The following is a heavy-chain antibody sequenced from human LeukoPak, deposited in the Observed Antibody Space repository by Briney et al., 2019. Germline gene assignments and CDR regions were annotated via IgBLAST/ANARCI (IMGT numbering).Heavy chain of an antibody. V-gene: IGHV4-34*01. CDR2: INHSGST. CDR3: ARTFYYDSRQIDY. D-gene: IGHD3-22*01. Sequence: SETLSLTCAVYGGSFSGYYWSWIRQLPGKGLEWIGEINHSGSTNYNPSLKSRVTISVDTSKNQFSLKLSSVTAADTAVYYCARTFYYDSRQIDYWGQGTLVTVSS. CDR1: GGSFSGYY. J-gene: IGHJ4*02.